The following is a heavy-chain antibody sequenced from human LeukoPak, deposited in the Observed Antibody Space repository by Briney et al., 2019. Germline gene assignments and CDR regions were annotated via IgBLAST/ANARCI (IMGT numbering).Heavy chain of an antibody. CDR1: GYTFANYY. CDR3: ARAGNTRFDY. J-gene: IGHJ4*02. D-gene: IGHD3-10*01. Sequence: ASVKVSCKASGYTFANYYIHLVRQAPGQGLEWMGLINPSGGSTNYAQKFQGRVTMTRDTSTSTVYMELSSLRSEDTAVYYCARAGNTRFDYWGQGTLVTVSS. CDR2: INPSGGST. V-gene: IGHV1-46*01.